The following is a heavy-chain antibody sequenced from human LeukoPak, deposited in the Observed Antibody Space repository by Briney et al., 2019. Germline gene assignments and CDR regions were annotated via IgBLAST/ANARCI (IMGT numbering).Heavy chain of an antibody. CDR3: ARAGYDSSGYYSY. Sequence: ASVKVSCKASGYIFTSYYMHWLPQAPGQGLEWVGLINPTGGSTTYAQNFQGRVTMTRDTSTTTVYMEVSSLRSEDTAVYYCARAGYDSSGYYSYWGQGTLVTVSS. CDR2: INPTGGST. J-gene: IGHJ4*02. V-gene: IGHV1-46*01. CDR1: GYIFTSYY. D-gene: IGHD3-22*01.